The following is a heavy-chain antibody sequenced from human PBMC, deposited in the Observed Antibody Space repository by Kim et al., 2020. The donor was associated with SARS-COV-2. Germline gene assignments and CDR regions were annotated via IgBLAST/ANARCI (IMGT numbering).Heavy chain of an antibody. J-gene: IGHJ4*02. D-gene: IGHD3-3*02. V-gene: IGHV3-30*01. Sequence: YPISVKARYIISRDNPENTLYLQMNSLGPEDTAVYYCVAEISSRSFDHWGQGTLVTVSS. CDR3: VAEISSRSFDH.